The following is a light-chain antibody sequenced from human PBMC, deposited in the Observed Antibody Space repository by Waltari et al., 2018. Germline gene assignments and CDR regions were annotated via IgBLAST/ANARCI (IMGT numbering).Light chain of an antibody. CDR1: QSVRIY. J-gene: IGKJ3*01. CDR3: QQLSNSIFT. CDR2: DAS. V-gene: IGKV3-11*01. Sequence: EIVLTQSPDTLSLSPGDRATLSCRASQSVRIYLAWYQQKPGQAPRLLIYDASKRATGIPARFSGSGSGTDFTLTISSLEPEDFAVYYCQQLSNSIFTFGPGTKVDIK.